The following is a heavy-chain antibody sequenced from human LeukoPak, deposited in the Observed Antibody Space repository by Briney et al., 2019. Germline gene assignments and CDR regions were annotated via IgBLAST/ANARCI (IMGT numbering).Heavy chain of an antibody. V-gene: IGHV3-23*01. CDR3: AKVFGVANYDY. Sequence: GGSLRLSCAASGFTFSSYAMSWVRQAPGKGLEWVSGISGSGDNTYYADSVKGRFTISRDNSKNTLYLQMNSLRAEDTAVYYCAKVFGVANYDYWGQGTLVTVSS. CDR2: ISGSGDNT. J-gene: IGHJ4*02. D-gene: IGHD3-3*01. CDR1: GFTFSSYA.